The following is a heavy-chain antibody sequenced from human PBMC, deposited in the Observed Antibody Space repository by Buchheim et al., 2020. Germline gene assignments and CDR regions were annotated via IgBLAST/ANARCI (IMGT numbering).Heavy chain of an antibody. D-gene: IGHD5-24*01. Sequence: QLQLQESGSGLVKPSQTLSLTCVVSGGSISSGGYSWTWIRQPPGKGLEWIGYIYHSGSTYYNPSLKSRVTMSVDRSKNQFSLRLSSVTAADTAVYYCARGRGSASMATSYYYYGMDVWGQGT. V-gene: IGHV4-30-2*01. CDR1: GGSISSGGYS. J-gene: IGHJ6*02. CDR3: ARGRGSASMATSYYYYGMDV. CDR2: IYHSGST.